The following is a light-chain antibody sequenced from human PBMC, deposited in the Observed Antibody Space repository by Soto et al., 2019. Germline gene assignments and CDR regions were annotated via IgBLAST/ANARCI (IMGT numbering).Light chain of an antibody. J-gene: IGKJ1*01. V-gene: IGKV1-27*01. Sequence: DIQMTQSPSSLSASVGDRVTITCRASQGISNYLAWYQQKPGKVPKLLIYAASTLQSGVPSRFLGRGSGTDFTITISRLQTEDVATYYCQQYNDAPWTFDPGNKVEL. CDR3: QQYNDAPWT. CDR1: QGISNY. CDR2: AAS.